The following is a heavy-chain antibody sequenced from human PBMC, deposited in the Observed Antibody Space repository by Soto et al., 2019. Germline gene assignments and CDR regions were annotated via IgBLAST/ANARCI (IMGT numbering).Heavy chain of an antibody. V-gene: IGHV4-31*03. J-gene: IGHJ3*02. CDR3: AINLVGYCSGGSCPHDAFDI. CDR2: IYYSGST. CDR1: GGSISSGGYY. Sequence: TLSLTCTVSGGSISSGGYYWSWIRQHPGKGLEWIGYIYYSGSTYYNPSLKSRVTISVDTSKNQFSLKLSSVTAADTAVYYCAINLVGYCSGGSCPHDAFDIWGQGTMVTVSS. D-gene: IGHD2-15*01.